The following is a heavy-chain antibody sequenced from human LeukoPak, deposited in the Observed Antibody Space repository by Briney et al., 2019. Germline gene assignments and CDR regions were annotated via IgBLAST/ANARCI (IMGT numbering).Heavy chain of an antibody. V-gene: IGHV3-21*01. CDR3: ARPRRMYGSGSYAFDI. CDR1: GFTFSSYT. Sequence: GGSLRLSCEGSGFTFSSYTMIWVRQAPGKGLEWLTSISSTSSYIYYADSVKGRFTISRDNAKNSLYLQMNSLRADDTAVYYCARPRRMYGSGSYAFDIWGQGTMVTVSS. D-gene: IGHD3-10*01. CDR2: ISSTSSYI. J-gene: IGHJ3*02.